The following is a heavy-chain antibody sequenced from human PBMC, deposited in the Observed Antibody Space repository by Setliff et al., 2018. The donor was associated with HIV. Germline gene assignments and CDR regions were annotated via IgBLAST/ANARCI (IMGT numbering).Heavy chain of an antibody. CDR3: TRDLHYDAFDI. J-gene: IGHJ3*02. CDR2: IRSKAYSGTT. CDR1: GFSVSNNY. Sequence: HPGGSLRLSCEVSGFSVSNNYMTWVRQAPGKGLERVGFIRSKAYSGTTEYAASVKGRFTISREDSKSIAYPQMNSLKTEDTAVYYCTRDLHYDAFDIWGQGTMVTVSS. V-gene: IGHV3-49*04.